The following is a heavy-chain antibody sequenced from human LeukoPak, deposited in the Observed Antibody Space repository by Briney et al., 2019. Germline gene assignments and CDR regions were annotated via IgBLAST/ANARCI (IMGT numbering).Heavy chain of an antibody. D-gene: IGHD5-24*01. V-gene: IGHV3-30*02. CDR1: GFTFSSYG. CDR2: IRYDGSNK. Sequence: GGSLRLSCAASGFTFSSYGMHWVRQAPGKGLEWVAFIRYDGSNKYYADSVKGRFTISRDNSKNTLYLQMNSLRAEDTAVYYCAKGSRRWLERGFLDYWGQGTLVTVSS. J-gene: IGHJ4*02. CDR3: AKGSRRWLERGFLDY.